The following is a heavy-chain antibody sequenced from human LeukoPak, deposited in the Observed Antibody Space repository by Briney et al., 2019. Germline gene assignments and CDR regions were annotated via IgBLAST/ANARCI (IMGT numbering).Heavy chain of an antibody. D-gene: IGHD3-22*01. CDR3: ARHNNLYYDSSGPDAFDI. V-gene: IGHV4-61*05. J-gene: IGHJ3*02. CDR2: IYYSGST. CDR1: GGSISSSSYY. Sequence: KPSETLSLTCTVSGGSISSSSYYWSWIRQPPGKGLEWIGYIYYSGSTNYNPSLKSRVTISVDTSKNQFSLKLSSVTAADTAVYYCARHNNLYYDSSGPDAFDIWGQGTMVTVSS.